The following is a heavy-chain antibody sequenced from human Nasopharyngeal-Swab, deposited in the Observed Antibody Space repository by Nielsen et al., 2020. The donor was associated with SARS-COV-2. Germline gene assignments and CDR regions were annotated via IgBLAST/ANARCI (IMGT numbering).Heavy chain of an antibody. D-gene: IGHD6-13*01. CDR3: ARDPSSSWLYDAFDI. CDR2: ISYDGSNK. V-gene: IGHV3-30-3*01. J-gene: IGHJ3*02. Sequence: GGSLRLSCAASGFTFSSYAMHWVRQAPGKGLEWVAVISYDGSNKYYADSVKGRFTISRDNSKNTLYLQMNSLRAEDTAVYYCARDPSSSWLYDAFDIWGQWTMVTVSS. CDR1: GFTFSSYA.